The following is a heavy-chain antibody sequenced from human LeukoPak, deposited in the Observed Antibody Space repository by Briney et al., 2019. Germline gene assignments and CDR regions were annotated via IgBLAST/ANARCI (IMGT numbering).Heavy chain of an antibody. CDR2: ISAYNGNT. Sequence: ASVKVSCKASGYTFTSYGISWVRQAPGQGLEWMGWISAYNGNTNYAQKLQGRVTMTTDTSTSTAYMELRSLRSDDTAVYYCARATAEILPYPPRHFDYWGQGNLVTVSS. CDR1: GYTFTSYG. J-gene: IGHJ4*02. V-gene: IGHV1-18*01. D-gene: IGHD3-9*01. CDR3: ARATAEILPYPPRHFDY.